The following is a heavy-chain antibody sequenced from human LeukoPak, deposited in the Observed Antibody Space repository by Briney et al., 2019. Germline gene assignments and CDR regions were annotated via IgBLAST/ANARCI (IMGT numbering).Heavy chain of an antibody. Sequence: GGSLRLSCAASGFTFSSYWMGWVRQASGKGLEWVGRIRSKANSYATAYAASVKGRFTISRDDSKNTAYLQMNSLKTEDTAVYYCTRQGGDYFVNYYMDVWGKGTTVTVSS. CDR3: TRQGGDYFVNYYMDV. V-gene: IGHV3-73*01. CDR1: GFTFSSYW. CDR2: IRSKANSYAT. D-gene: IGHD4-17*01. J-gene: IGHJ6*03.